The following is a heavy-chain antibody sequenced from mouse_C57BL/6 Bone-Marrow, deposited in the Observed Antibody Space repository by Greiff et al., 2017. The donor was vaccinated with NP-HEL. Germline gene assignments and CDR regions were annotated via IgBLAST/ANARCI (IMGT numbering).Heavy chain of an antibody. CDR3: ARGGFYFYR. D-gene: IGHD1-1*01. Sequence: ESGPGLVKPSQSLSLTCSVTGYSITSGYYWNWIRQFPGNKLEWMGYISYDGSNNYNPSLKNRISITRDTSKNQFFLKLNSVTTEDTATYYCARGGFYFYRWGQGTLVTVSA. CDR2: ISYDGSN. V-gene: IGHV3-6*01. CDR1: GYSITSGYY. J-gene: IGHJ3*01.